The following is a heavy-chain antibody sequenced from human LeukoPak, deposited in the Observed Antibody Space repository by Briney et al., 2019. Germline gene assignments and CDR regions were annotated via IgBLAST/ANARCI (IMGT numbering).Heavy chain of an antibody. CDR3: ASLGGTRVYFDY. D-gene: IGHD1-1*01. CDR2: ISISSSTI. J-gene: IGHJ4*02. V-gene: IGHV3-48*02. CDR1: GFTFSSCS. Sequence: GGSLRLSCAASGFTFSSCSMNWVRQAPGKGLEWVSYISISSSTIYYADSVKGRFTISRDNAKNSLYLQMNSLRDEDTAIYYCASLGGTRVYFDYWGQGTLVTVSS.